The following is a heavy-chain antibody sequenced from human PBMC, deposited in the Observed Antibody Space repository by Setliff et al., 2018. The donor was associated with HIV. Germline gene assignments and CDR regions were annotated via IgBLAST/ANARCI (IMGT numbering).Heavy chain of an antibody. Sequence: SETLSLTCAVYGGSFSGYYWSWIRQPPGKGLEWVGFIYHSGTTYYNPSLKDRVTMSVDTFANQFSLKLTSVTAADTAVYFCTREGSYYGYRNSPDYWGQGTLVTVSS. CDR1: GGSFSGYY. CDR2: IYHSGTT. V-gene: IGHV4-34*01. J-gene: IGHJ4*02. D-gene: IGHD3-10*01. CDR3: TREGSYYGYRNSPDY.